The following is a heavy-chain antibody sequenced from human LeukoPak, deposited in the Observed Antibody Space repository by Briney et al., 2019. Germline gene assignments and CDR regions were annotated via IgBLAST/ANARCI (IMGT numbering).Heavy chain of an antibody. Sequence: GASVKVSCKASGYTFTSYGISRVRQAPGQGLEWMGWISAYNGNTDYAQKLQGRVTMTTDTSTSTAYMELRSLRSDDTAVYYCARSSLLLGFGELSDYWGQGTLVTVSS. CDR3: ARSSLLLGFGELSDY. J-gene: IGHJ4*02. D-gene: IGHD3-10*01. CDR1: GYTFTSYG. CDR2: ISAYNGNT. V-gene: IGHV1-18*01.